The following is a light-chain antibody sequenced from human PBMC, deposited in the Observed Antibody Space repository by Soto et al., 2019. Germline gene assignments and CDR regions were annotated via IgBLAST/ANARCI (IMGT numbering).Light chain of an antibody. J-gene: IGKJ4*01. V-gene: IGKV3-20*01. CDR3: QQYASSLT. CDR1: QSVSTNY. CDR2: DAS. Sequence: EIVLTQSPGTLSLSPGERATLSCRASQSVSTNYLAWYQQKPGQAHRLLIYDASSRANGVPDKFRGSGSGTDFTLIISRLEPEAFAVYFCQQYASSLTFGGGAKLELK.